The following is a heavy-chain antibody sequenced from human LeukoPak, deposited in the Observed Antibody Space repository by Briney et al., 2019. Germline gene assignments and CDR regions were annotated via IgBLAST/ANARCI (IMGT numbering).Heavy chain of an antibody. D-gene: IGHD6-13*01. CDR2: INHSGST. Sequence: SETLSLTCAVYGGSFSGYYWSWIRQPPGKGLEWIGEINHSGSTNYNPSLKSRVTISVDTSKNQFSLKLSSVTAADTAVYYCARGSSSWYSWFDPRGQGTLVTVSS. V-gene: IGHV4-34*01. CDR3: ARGSSSWYSWFDP. J-gene: IGHJ5*02. CDR1: GGSFSGYY.